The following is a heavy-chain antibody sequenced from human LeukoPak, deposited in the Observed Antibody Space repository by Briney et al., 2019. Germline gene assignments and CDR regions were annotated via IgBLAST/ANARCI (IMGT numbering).Heavy chain of an antibody. CDR3: ARLGSSSSGDY. CDR2: IWFDGSNK. V-gene: IGHV3-33*01. CDR1: GFTFSNYG. J-gene: IGHJ4*02. Sequence: GGSLRLSCAASGFTFSNYGMHWVRQAPGKGLEWVAVIWFDGSNKYYADSVKGRFTISRDNSKNTLYLQMNSLRAEDTAVYYCARLGSSSSGDYWGQGTLVTVSS. D-gene: IGHD6-6*01.